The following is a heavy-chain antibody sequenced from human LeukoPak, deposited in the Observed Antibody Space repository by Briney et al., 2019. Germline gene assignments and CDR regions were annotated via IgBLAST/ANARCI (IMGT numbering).Heavy chain of an antibody. Sequence: PGGTLRLSCAASGFTFSSYAMSWVRQAPGKGLEWVSAISGSGGSTYYADSVKGRFTISRDNSKNTLYLQMNSLRADDTAVYYCAKDMEGSVADYFDYWGQGTLVTVSS. J-gene: IGHJ4*02. CDR1: GFTFSSYA. D-gene: IGHD3-10*01. V-gene: IGHV3-23*01. CDR2: ISGSGGST. CDR3: AKDMEGSVADYFDY.